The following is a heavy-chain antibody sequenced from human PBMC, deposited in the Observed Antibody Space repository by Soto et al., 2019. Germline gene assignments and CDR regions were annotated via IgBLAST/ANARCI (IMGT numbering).Heavy chain of an antibody. J-gene: IGHJ6*03. Sequence: GGSLRLSCAASGFTFSSYSMNWVRQAPGKGLEWVSYISSSSSTIYYADSVKGRFTISRDNAKNSLYLQMNSLRAEDTAVYYCARDLAVEWGYSGYGSYYYMDVWGKGTTVTVSS. V-gene: IGHV3-48*04. CDR2: ISSSSSTI. CDR3: ARDLAVEWGYSGYGSYYYMDV. CDR1: GFTFSSYS. D-gene: IGHD5-12*01.